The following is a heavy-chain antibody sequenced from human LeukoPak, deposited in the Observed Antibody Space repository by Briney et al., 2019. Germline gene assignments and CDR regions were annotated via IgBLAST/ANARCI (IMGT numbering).Heavy chain of an antibody. Sequence: GGSLRLSCAASGFTFSSYAMSWVRQAPGRGLEWVSAISGSGGSTYYADSVKGRFTISRDNSKNTLYLQMNSLRAEDTAVYYCAKKYYYDSSGYPVPCFDYWGQGTLVTVSS. CDR1: GFTFSSYA. CDR3: AKKYYYDSSGYPVPCFDY. J-gene: IGHJ4*02. CDR2: ISGSGGST. D-gene: IGHD3-22*01. V-gene: IGHV3-23*01.